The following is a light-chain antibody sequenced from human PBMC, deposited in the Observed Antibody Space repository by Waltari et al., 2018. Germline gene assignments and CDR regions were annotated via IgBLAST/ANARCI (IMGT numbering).Light chain of an antibody. CDR3: SSFTTSGTYV. Sequence: QSALTQPASVSGSPGQSIALSCAGTSSAVGAYNFVSWYQQHPGKAPKLMIYDVNERPSGVSDRFSGSKSGNTASLTISGLQAEDETDYYCSSFTTSGTYVFGTGTKVTVL. V-gene: IGLV2-14*03. CDR2: DVN. CDR1: SSAVGAYNF. J-gene: IGLJ1*01.